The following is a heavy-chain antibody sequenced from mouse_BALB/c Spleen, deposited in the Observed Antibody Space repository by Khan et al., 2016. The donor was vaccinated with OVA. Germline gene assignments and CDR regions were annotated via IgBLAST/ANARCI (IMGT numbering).Heavy chain of an antibody. Sequence: QVQLQQPGAELVKAGASVKMSCKASGYTFTSYWMHWVRQRLGQGLEWFAETNPTNGRTYYNEKFKSKATLIVDKSSSTAYMLLSGPTFEDSAVYDCARIKKIVATYFDYWGQGTTLTVSS. CDR1: GYTFTSYW. CDR3: ARIKKIVATYFDY. D-gene: IGHD1-1*01. J-gene: IGHJ2*01. V-gene: IGHV1S81*02. CDR2: TNPTNGRT.